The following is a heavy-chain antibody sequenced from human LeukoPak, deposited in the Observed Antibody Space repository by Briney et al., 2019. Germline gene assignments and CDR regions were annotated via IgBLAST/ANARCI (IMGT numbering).Heavy chain of an antibody. Sequence: GGSLRLSCAASGFTFSSYWMSWVRQAPGKGLEWVANIKQDGSEKYYVDSVKGRFTISRDNAKNSLYLQMNSLRAEDTAVYYCARHYYDSSGYYDNWFDPWGQGTLVTVSS. D-gene: IGHD3-22*01. V-gene: IGHV3-7*01. J-gene: IGHJ5*02. CDR2: IKQDGSEK. CDR3: ARHYYDSSGYYDNWFDP. CDR1: GFTFSSYW.